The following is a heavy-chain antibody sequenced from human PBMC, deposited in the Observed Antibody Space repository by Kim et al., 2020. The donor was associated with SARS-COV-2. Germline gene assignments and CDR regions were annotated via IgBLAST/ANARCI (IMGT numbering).Heavy chain of an antibody. CDR2: IYYDGSNI. Sequence: GGSLRLSCAASGFVFANYGMHWVRQAPGKGLEWVAVIYYDGSNIHYVDSVKGRFTISRDNSKKTVYLQMNSLRLEDTAVYYCARDPRITVMRGEPFDYWGQGTLVTVSS. CDR1: GFVFANYG. CDR3: ARDPRITVMRGEPFDY. D-gene: IGHD3-10*01. V-gene: IGHV3-33*01. J-gene: IGHJ4*02.